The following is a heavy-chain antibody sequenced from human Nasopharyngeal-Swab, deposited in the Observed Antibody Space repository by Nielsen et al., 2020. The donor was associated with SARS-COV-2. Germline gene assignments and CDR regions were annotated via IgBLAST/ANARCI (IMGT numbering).Heavy chain of an antibody. CDR2: IWYDGSNK. V-gene: IGHV3-33*01. CDR1: GFTFSSYG. J-gene: IGHJ4*02. Sequence: GGSLRLSCAASGFTFSSYGMHWVRQAPGKGLEWVAVIWYDGSNKYYADSVKGRFTISRDNSKNTLYLQMNSLRAEDTAVYYCARGGMATNPFDYWGQGTLVTVSS. D-gene: IGHD5-24*01. CDR3: ARGGMATNPFDY.